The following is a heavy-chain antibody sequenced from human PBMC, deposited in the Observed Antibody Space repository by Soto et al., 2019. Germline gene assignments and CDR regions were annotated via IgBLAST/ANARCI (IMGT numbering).Heavy chain of an antibody. CDR1: GFTFSDYY. CDR2: ISSSSSYT. D-gene: IGHD2-15*01. J-gene: IGHJ4*02. V-gene: IGHV3-11*06. Sequence: GALRLSCAASGFTFSDYYMSWIRQAPGKGLEWVSYISSSSSYTNYADSVKGRFTISRDNAKNSLYLQMNSLRAEDTAVYYCARVFEFYCSGGSCPGPFDYWGQGTLVTVSS. CDR3: ARVFEFYCSGGSCPGPFDY.